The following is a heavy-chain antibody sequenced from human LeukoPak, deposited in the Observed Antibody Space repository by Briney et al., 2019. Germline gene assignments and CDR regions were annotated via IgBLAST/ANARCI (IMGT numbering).Heavy chain of an antibody. CDR1: GGSISSSNW. J-gene: IGHJ3*02. CDR2: IYHSGST. Sequence: SKTLSLTCAVSGGSISSSNWWSWVRQPPGKGLEWIGEIYHSGSTNYNPSLKSRVTISVDKSKNQFSLKLSSVTAADTAVYYCARDGIRAAARYTPDAFDIWGQGTMVTVSS. V-gene: IGHV4-4*02. CDR3: ARDGIRAAARYTPDAFDI. D-gene: IGHD6-13*01.